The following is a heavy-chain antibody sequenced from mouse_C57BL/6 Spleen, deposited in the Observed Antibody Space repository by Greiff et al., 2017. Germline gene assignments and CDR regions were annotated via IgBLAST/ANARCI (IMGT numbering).Heavy chain of an antibody. V-gene: IGHV1-69*01. Sequence: VQLQQPGAELVMPGASVKLSCKASGYTFTSYWMHWVKQRPGQGLEWIGESDPSDSYTNYNQKFKGKSTLTVDKSSSTAYLQLSSLTSEDSAVYYCAREGVYYGNCFAYWGQGTLVTVSA. D-gene: IGHD2-1*01. CDR3: AREGVYYGNCFAY. CDR1: GYTFTSYW. J-gene: IGHJ3*01. CDR2: SDPSDSYT.